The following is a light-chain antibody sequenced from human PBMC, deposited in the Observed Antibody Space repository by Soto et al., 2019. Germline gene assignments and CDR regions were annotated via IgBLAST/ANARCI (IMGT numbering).Light chain of an antibody. CDR3: QQYNNWPPIT. CDR2: GAS. Sequence: IVLTHSPGTLSLSPGERATLSCRASQSVSNNYLAWYQQKPGQAPRLLIYGASSRATGIPDRFSGSGSGTDFTLTISRLEPEDFAVYFCQQYNNWPPITFGQGTRLEIK. V-gene: IGKV3-20*01. J-gene: IGKJ5*01. CDR1: QSVSNNY.